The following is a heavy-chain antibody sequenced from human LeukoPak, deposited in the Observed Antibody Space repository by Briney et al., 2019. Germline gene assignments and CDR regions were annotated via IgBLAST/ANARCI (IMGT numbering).Heavy chain of an antibody. V-gene: IGHV3-7*01. CDR3: ARFGYVAAVDV. J-gene: IGHJ4*02. Sequence: GGSLRLSCAASGFSFSAYWMTWVRQAPGTGLEWVANINPAGSETYYVDPVKGRFSISRDNAKNLVYLQMNSLRAEDTAVYHCARFGYVAAVDVWGQGALVTVSS. CDR1: GFSFSAYW. CDR2: INPAGSET. D-gene: IGHD2-15*01.